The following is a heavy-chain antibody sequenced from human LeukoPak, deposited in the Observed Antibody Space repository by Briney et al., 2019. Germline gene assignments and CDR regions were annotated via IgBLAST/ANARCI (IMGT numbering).Heavy chain of an antibody. CDR2: ISSSDSPI. D-gene: IGHD3-3*01. Sequence: GGSLRLSCAASGFTFGDYYMSWIRQAPGKGLEWVSYISSSDSPIYYADSVKGRFTISRDNARNSLFLQMNSLGAEDTAVYYCARCEWHYYHYYRDVWGKGTTVTVSS. V-gene: IGHV3-11*04. J-gene: IGHJ6*03. CDR1: GFTFGDYY. CDR3: ARCEWHYYHYYRDV.